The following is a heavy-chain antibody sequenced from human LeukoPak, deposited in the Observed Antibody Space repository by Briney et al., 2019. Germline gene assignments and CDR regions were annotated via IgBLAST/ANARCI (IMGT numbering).Heavy chain of an antibody. D-gene: IGHD2-15*01. Sequence: PSGTLSLTCAVYGGSFSGYYWSWIRQPPGKGLEWIGEINHSGSTNYNPSLKSRVTISVDTSKNQFSLKLSSVTAADTAVYYCASSRIWDAFDIWGQGTMVTVSS. V-gene: IGHV4-34*01. CDR1: GGSFSGYY. CDR3: ASSRIWDAFDI. J-gene: IGHJ3*02. CDR2: INHSGST.